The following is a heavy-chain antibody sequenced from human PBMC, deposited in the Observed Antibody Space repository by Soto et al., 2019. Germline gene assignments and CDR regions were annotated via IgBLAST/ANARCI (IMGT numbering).Heavy chain of an antibody. CDR2: IDPSDSYT. D-gene: IGHD5-18*01. J-gene: IGHJ4*02. CDR3: ARLGRRGYSYGYVRNQGIDY. CDR1: GYSFTSYW. V-gene: IGHV5-10-1*01. Sequence: PGESLKISCKGSGYSFTSYWISWVRQMPGKGLEWMGRIDPSDSYTNYSPSFQGHVTISADKSISTAYLQWSSLKASDTAMYYCARLGRRGYSYGYVRNQGIDYWGQGTLVTVSS.